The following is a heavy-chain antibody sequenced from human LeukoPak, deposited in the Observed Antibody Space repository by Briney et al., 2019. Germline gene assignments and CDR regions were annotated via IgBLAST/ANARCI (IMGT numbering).Heavy chain of an antibody. CDR3: GRHFGGSSGSFYTDY. CDR1: GDSISNHY. J-gene: IGHJ4*02. CDR2: VFSSGST. D-gene: IGHD3-10*01. V-gene: IGHV4-59*08. Sequence: SETLSLTCTVSGDSISNHYWNWIRQPPGKGLEWMGYVFSSGSTDYNPSLKSRVTISLDTSRNLFSLSLPSVTAADTAVYYCGRHFGGSSGSFYTDYWGQGTLVTVSS.